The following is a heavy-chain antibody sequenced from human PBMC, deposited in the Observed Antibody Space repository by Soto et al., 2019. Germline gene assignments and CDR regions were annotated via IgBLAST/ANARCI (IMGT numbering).Heavy chain of an antibody. Sequence: GGSLRLSCAASGFTFDDYAMHWVRQAPGKGLEWVSGISWNSGSIGYADSVKGRFTISRDNAKNSLYLQMNSLRAEDTALYYCAKDVGSSGWYYFDYWGQGTLVTVSS. CDR2: ISWNSGSI. J-gene: IGHJ4*02. D-gene: IGHD6-19*01. CDR1: GFTFDDYA. V-gene: IGHV3-9*01. CDR3: AKDVGSSGWYYFDY.